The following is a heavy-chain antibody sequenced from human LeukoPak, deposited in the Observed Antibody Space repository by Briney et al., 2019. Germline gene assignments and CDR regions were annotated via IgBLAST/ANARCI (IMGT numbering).Heavy chain of an antibody. CDR1: GFTFSSYA. CDR3: ARDHTYYYDSSGYYYELRY. V-gene: IGHV3-30-3*01. CDR2: ISYDGSNK. D-gene: IGHD3-22*01. J-gene: IGHJ4*02. Sequence: GGSLRLSSAASGFTFSSYAMHWVRQAPGKGLEWVAVISYDGSNKYYADSVKGRFTISRDNSKNTLYLQMNSLRAEDTAVYYCARDHTYYYDSSGYYYELRYWGQGTLVTVSS.